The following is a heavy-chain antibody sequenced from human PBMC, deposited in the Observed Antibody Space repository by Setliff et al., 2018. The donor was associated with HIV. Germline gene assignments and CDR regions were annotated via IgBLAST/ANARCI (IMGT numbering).Heavy chain of an antibody. Sequence: GASVKVSCKPSGGTLSNYVITWVRQAPGQGLEWMGMIIPMYNIPAYAQTFQGRVTFTADESTSTAYMELSSLISEDTAVYYCARDQTGVAAAAFGGGSAWSDEGFDIWGQGTMVTVSS. CDR3: ARDQTGVAAAAFGGGSAWSDEGFDI. J-gene: IGHJ3*02. D-gene: IGHD6-13*01. V-gene: IGHV1-69*13. CDR2: IIPMYNIP. CDR1: GGTLSNYV.